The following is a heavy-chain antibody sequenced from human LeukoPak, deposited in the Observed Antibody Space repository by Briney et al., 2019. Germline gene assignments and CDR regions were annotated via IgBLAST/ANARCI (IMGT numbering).Heavy chain of an antibody. J-gene: IGHJ2*01. CDR1: GFTFNNYA. V-gene: IGHV3-23*01. CDR3: ARGGAVTGSNWYFDL. Sequence: PGGSPRLSCAASGFTFNNYAMNWVRQAPGKGLEWVSSISGSGGNTYYADSVKGRFTISRDNSKNTLYLQMNSLRAEDTAVYYCARGGAVTGSNWYFDLWGRGTLVTVSS. CDR2: ISGSGGNT. D-gene: IGHD4-17*01.